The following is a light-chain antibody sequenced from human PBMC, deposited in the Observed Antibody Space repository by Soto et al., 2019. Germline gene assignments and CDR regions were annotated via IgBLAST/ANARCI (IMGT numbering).Light chain of an antibody. Sequence: QSVLTQPASVSGSPGQSIAISCTGTSSDVGGYNYVSWYQHHPGKAPKLMIYDVSNRPSGVSNRFSGSKSGNTASLTISGLQPEDDADYYCCSYTTSNTRQIVFGTGTNVTVL. V-gene: IGLV2-14*03. CDR1: SSDVGGYNY. CDR3: CSYTTSNTRQIV. J-gene: IGLJ1*01. CDR2: DVS.